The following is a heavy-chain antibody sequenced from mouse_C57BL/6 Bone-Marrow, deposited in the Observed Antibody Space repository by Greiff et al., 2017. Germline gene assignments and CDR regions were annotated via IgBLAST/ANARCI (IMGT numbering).Heavy chain of an antibody. D-gene: IGHD1-1*01. J-gene: IGHJ3*01. CDR1: GYTFTDYN. V-gene: IGHV1-18*01. Sequence: EVQLQQSGPELVKPGASVKIPCKASGYTFTDYNMDWVKQSHGKSLEWIGDLNPNNGGTINNQKFKGKATLTVAKSSSTAYMELRSLTSEDTAVYYCARQGYYYGSSAWFADWGQGTLVTVSA. CDR2: LNPNNGGT. CDR3: ARQGYYYGSSAWFAD.